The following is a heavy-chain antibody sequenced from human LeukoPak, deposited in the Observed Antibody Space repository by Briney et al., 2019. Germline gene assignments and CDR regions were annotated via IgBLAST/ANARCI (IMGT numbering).Heavy chain of an antibody. D-gene: IGHD6-19*01. CDR3: ARNVAVAAFDY. CDR2: INHSGST. CDR1: GGSFSGYY. Sequence: SETLSLTCAVYGGSFSGYYWSWIRQPPGKGLEWIGEINHSGSTNYNPSLKSRVTMSVDTSKNQFSLKLSSVTAADTAVYYCARNVAVAAFDYWGQGTLVTVSS. V-gene: IGHV4-34*01. J-gene: IGHJ4*02.